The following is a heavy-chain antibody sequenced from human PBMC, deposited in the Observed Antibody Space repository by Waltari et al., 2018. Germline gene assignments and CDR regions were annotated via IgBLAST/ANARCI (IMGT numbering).Heavy chain of an antibody. V-gene: IGHV4-34*01. J-gene: IGHJ6*03. CDR1: GGSFSGSY. D-gene: IGHD3-16*01. CDR3: ARGAYDYIWGSSYYYYYYMDV. Sequence: QVQLQQWGAGLLKPSETLSLTCAVYGGSFSGSYWSWIRQPQGTGLEWIGEINHSGSTNYNQSLKSRVTISVDTSKNQFSLKLSSVTAADTAVYYCARGAYDYIWGSSYYYYYYMDVWGKGTTVTVSS. CDR2: INHSGST.